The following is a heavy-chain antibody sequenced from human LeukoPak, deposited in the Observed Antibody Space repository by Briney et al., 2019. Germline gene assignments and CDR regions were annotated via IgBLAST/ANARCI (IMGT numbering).Heavy chain of an antibody. J-gene: IGHJ4*02. CDR3: AREIYSDYVGAQSFGY. V-gene: IGHV4-39*01. CDR2: IYYSGST. Sequence: SETLSLTCTVSGGSISSSSYYWGWIRQPPGKGLEWIGSIYYSGSTYYNPSLKSRVTISVDTSKNQFSLKLSSVTAADTAVFFCAREIYSDYVGAQSFGYWGQGTLVTVSS. D-gene: IGHD4-11*01. CDR1: GGSISSSSYY.